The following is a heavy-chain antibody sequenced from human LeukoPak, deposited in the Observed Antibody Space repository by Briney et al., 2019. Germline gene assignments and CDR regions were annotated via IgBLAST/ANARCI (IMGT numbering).Heavy chain of an antibody. D-gene: IGHD6-19*01. CDR1: GGSISSDTYY. CDR3: ARVQFGAAGSFDC. Sequence: SQTLSLTCTVSGGSISSDTYYWSWIRQPAGKGQEWIGRIFTSGRTDYNPSLRSRVAMSVDTSKNQFSLKLSSVTAADPAVYFCARVQFGAAGSFDCWGQGTLVTVSS. V-gene: IGHV4-61*02. CDR2: IFTSGRT. J-gene: IGHJ4*02.